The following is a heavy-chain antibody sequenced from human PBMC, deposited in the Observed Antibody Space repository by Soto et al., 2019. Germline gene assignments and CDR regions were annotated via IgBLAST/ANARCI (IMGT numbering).Heavy chain of an antibody. V-gene: IGHV4-34*01. J-gene: IGHJ5*02. CDR2: INHSGST. CDR3: ARGLNTRLP. Sequence: QVQLQQWGAGLLKPSETLSITCAVYGGSFSGYYWSWIRQPPGKGLEWIGEINHSGSTNYNPSLKSRVTISVDTSKNQCALKLSSVTAADTAGYYCARGLNTRLPWGQGTLVTVSS. CDR1: GGSFSGYY.